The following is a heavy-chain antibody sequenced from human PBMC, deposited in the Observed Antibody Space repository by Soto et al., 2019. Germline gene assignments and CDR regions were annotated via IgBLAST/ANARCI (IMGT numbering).Heavy chain of an antibody. CDR1: AYTFTSYA. CDR2: INAGNGDT. D-gene: IGHD1-26*01. J-gene: IGHJ6*01. Sequence: QVQLVQSGTEVKKPGASVKVSCLASAYTFTSYAIHWVRQAPGQRLEWMGWINAGNGDTKYSQKFQARVTITRDTSASTAYMELSGLTSGDTAVYYCARSLVGARGEILYHGMDVWGQGTTFTVSS. CDR3: ARSLVGARGEILYHGMDV. V-gene: IGHV1-3*01.